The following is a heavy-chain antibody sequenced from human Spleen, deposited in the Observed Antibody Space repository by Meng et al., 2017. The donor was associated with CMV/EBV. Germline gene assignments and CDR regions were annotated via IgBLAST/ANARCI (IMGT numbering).Heavy chain of an antibody. CDR1: FNFSDYT. V-gene: IGHV3-21*01. Sequence: FNFSDYTLNWVRQAPGKGLEWVSSISSSSRYIYYADSVKGRFTTSRDNAKSSLYLQMNSLRAEDTAVYFCARDPRSGWELLRYFDYWGQGTLVTVSS. CDR3: ARDPRSGWELLRYFDY. CDR2: ISSSSRYI. D-gene: IGHD1-26*01. J-gene: IGHJ4*02.